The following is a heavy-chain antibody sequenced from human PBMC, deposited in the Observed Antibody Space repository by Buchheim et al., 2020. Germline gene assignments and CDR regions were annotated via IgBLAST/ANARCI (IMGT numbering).Heavy chain of an antibody. CDR1: GYTFTSYY. V-gene: IGHV1-46*03. D-gene: IGHD2-21*01. CDR3: ARRCGGDCYSANYYYGMDV. CDR2: INPSGGST. Sequence: QVQLVQSGAEVKKPGASVKVSCKASGYTFTSYYMHWVRQAPGQGLEWMGIINPSGGSTSYAQKFQGRVTMTRDTSTSPVYMELSSLRSEDTAVYYCARRCGGDCYSANYYYGMDVWGQGTT. J-gene: IGHJ6*02.